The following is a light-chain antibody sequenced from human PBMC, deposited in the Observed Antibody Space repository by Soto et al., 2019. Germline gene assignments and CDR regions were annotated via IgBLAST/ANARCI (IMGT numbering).Light chain of an antibody. V-gene: IGKV1-33*01. Sequence: DIQMTQTPPSLSVSVGDRVTITCQASQDISNYLHWFQQKPGKAPQLLIFDVSNLQTGVPSRFSGGGSGTDFALTISSLEPEDIATYYCQQYDSLPLTVGQGTRLETK. CDR2: DVS. CDR3: QQYDSLPLT. CDR1: QDISNY. J-gene: IGKJ5*01.